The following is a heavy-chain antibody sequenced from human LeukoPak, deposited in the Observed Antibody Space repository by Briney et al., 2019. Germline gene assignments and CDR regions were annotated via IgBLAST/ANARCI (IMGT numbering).Heavy chain of an antibody. CDR2: INPNSGGT. V-gene: IGHV1-2*02. CDR3: ARDRGVTLVRVPMGWIDP. CDR1: GYTFTGHY. Sequence: ASVKVSCKASGYTFTGHYMHWVRQAPGQGLEWMGWINPNSGGTKYAQKFQGRVTMTRDTSISTAYMELSRLLSDDTAVYYCARDRGVTLVRVPMGWIDPWGQGTLVTVSS. J-gene: IGHJ5*02. D-gene: IGHD3-10*01.